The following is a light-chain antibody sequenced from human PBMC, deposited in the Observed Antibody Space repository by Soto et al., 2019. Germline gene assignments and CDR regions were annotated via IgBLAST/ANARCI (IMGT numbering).Light chain of an antibody. CDR3: QRNNSHSRT. J-gene: IGKJ1*01. Sequence: DIEMTQSPSTLSASAGDTATITCRASQTASYWLAWYQHKPGKVPRLLIFDASKLASGLPSRFSGSGSGSDFTLTISTLQPDDSANYYCQRNNSHSRTFGQGTKVEIK. V-gene: IGKV1-5*01. CDR1: QTASYW. CDR2: DAS.